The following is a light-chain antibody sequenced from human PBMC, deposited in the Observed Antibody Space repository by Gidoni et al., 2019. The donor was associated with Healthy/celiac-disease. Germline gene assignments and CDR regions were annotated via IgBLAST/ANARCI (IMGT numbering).Light chain of an antibody. Sequence: EIVLTQSPGTLSLSPGERATLSCSASQSVSSSYLAWYQQKPGQAPRLLIYGASSRATGIPDRFSGSGSGTDFTLTISRLEPEDVAVYYCQQYGSSPLTFXQXTRLEIK. J-gene: IGKJ5*01. CDR3: QQYGSSPLT. V-gene: IGKV3-20*01. CDR2: GAS. CDR1: QSVSSSY.